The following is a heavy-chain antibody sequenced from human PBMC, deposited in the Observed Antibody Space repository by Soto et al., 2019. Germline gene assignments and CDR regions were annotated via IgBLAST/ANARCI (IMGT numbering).Heavy chain of an antibody. CDR1: GYSVTSYW. D-gene: IGHD4-17*01. CDR2: IDPSDSYT. Sequence: GESLKISCKGSGYSVTSYWISWVRQMPGKGLEWMGRIDPSDSYTNYSPSFQGHVTISADKSISTAYLQWSSLKASDTAMYYCERKSTVTTVYYGMDVWGQGTTVTVSS. J-gene: IGHJ6*02. V-gene: IGHV5-10-1*01. CDR3: ERKSTVTTVYYGMDV.